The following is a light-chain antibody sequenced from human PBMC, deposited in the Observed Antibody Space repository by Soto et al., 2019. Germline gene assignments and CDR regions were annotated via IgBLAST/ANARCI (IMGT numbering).Light chain of an antibody. CDR1: QSVSTSY. J-gene: IGKJ1*01. Sequence: EIVLTQSPGTLSLSPGERATLSCRASQSVSTSYLAWYQHKPGQAPRLLMYGASFRATGIPDRFSGSGSGTDFTLTISGLEPEDFAVYYCQHFGGSPPWTLGPGTRVDIK. CDR2: GAS. CDR3: QHFGGSPPWT. V-gene: IGKV3-20*01.